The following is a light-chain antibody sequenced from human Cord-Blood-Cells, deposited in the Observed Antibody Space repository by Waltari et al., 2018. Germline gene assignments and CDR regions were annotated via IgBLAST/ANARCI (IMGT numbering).Light chain of an antibody. V-gene: IGLV1-44*01. CDR2: CNN. J-gene: IGLJ3*02. CDR3: AAWDDSLNGPV. Sequence: QSVLTQPPSASGTPGQRVTIPCSGSSSNIGSNTVNWYQQLPGTAPKLLIYCNNQRPSGVPARFSGSKSGTSASLAISGLQSEDEADYYCAAWDDSLNGPVFGGGTKLTVL. CDR1: SSNIGSNT.